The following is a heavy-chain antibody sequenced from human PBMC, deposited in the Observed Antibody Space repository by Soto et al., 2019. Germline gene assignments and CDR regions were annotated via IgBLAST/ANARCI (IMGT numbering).Heavy chain of an antibody. Sequence: GASVKVSCKASGYTFTSYGISWVRQAPGQGLEWMGWISAYNGNTNYAQKLQGRVTMTTDTSTSTAYMELRSLRSDDTAVYYCARDVVGATYRHEYFQHWGQGTLVTVSS. V-gene: IGHV1-18*01. J-gene: IGHJ1*01. CDR2: ISAYNGNT. CDR3: ARDVVGATYRHEYFQH. D-gene: IGHD1-26*01. CDR1: GYTFTSYG.